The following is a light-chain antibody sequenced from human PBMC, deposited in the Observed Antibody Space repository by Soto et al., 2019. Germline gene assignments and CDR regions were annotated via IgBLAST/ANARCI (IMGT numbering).Light chain of an antibody. V-gene: IGKV3-20*01. CDR3: QQYVSSPIT. J-gene: IGKJ5*01. CDR1: QSFSSSY. Sequence: EIVLTQSPGTLSLSPGERATLSCRASQSFSSSYLAWYQQKPGRAPRLLSYGTSFRATGIPDRFSGSESGTDFTLTISRLEPEDFAVYYCQQYVSSPITFGQGTRLEIK. CDR2: GTS.